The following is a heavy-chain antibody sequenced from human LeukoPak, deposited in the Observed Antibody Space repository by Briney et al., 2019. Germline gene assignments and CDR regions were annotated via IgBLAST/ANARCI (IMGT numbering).Heavy chain of an antibody. D-gene: IGHD6-19*01. Sequence: SETLSLTCGVYGGSFSGYYWSWIRQPPGKGLEWIGEINHTGSTNYNPSLKSRVIISVDTSRNQFSLKLSSVTAADTAVYYCARGRGSGWSRYWGQGTLVAVSS. CDR3: ARGRGSGWSRY. CDR1: GGSFSGYY. V-gene: IGHV4-34*01. CDR2: INHTGST. J-gene: IGHJ4*02.